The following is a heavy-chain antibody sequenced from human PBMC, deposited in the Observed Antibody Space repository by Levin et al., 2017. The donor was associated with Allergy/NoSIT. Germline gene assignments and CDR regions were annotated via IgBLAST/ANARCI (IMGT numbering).Heavy chain of an antibody. J-gene: IGHJ3*01. CDR3: AKKQAGTSGFSFDV. CDR1: GFTFSDYA. CDR2: ITGGGFNT. Sequence: GGSLRLSCAASGFTFSDYAMTWVRQAPGKGLEWVSVITGGGFNTYYGDSVKGRFAVSRDNSKNTLYLELNSLRAEDTAVYYCAKKQAGTSGFSFDVWGQGTMVTVSS. D-gene: IGHD6-19*01. V-gene: IGHV3-23*01.